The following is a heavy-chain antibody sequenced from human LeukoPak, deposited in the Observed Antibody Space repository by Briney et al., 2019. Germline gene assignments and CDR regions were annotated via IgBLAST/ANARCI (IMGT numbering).Heavy chain of an antibody. Sequence: SETLSLTCTVSGGSVSSGGYYWSWMRQFPGKGLEWIACIYYSGTTDHNPSLKSRVTISIDTSKNQFSLKLNSVTAADTAVYYCVRWGGGDLTWCQGTGVVVSS. CDR2: IYYSGTT. CDR1: GGSVSSGGYY. D-gene: IGHD4-17*01. J-gene: IGHJ4*02. V-gene: IGHV4-61*08. CDR3: VRWGGGDLT.